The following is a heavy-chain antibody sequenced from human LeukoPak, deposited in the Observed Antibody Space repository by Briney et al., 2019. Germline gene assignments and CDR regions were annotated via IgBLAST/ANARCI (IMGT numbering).Heavy chain of an antibody. CDR1: GFTFDDYA. J-gene: IGHJ6*02. V-gene: IGHV3-9*01. CDR2: ISWNSGSI. Sequence: GRSLRLSCAASGFTFDDYAMHWVRQAPGKGLEWVSGISWNSGSIGYADSVKGRFTISRDNAKNSLYLQTNSLRAEDTALYYCAKDKDFDYYYGMDVWGQGTTVTVSS. D-gene: IGHD3-3*01. CDR3: AKDKDFDYYYGMDV.